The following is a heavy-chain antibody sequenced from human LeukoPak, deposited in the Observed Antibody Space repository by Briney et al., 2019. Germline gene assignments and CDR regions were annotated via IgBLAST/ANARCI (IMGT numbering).Heavy chain of an antibody. D-gene: IGHD3-3*02. CDR2: IYHSGST. V-gene: IGHV4-38-2*02. J-gene: IGHJ3*01. CDR1: GYSISSGYY. Sequence: SETLSLTCTVSGYSISSGYYWGWIRQPPGKGLEWIGSIYHSGSTYYNPSLKSRVTISVDTSKNQFSLKLSSVTAADTAVYYCARLARNWGQGTMVTVSS. CDR3: ARLARN.